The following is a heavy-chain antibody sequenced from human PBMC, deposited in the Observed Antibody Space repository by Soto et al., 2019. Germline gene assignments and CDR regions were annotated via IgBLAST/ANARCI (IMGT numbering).Heavy chain of an antibody. Sequence: QITLKESGPTLVKPTQPLTLTCTFSGFSLSTSGVGVGWIRQPPGKALEWLALIYWDDDKRYSPSLKSRLTITKYTSKNQVVLTMTNMDPVDTATYYCAHLYYYGVFDYWGQGTLVTVSS. CDR2: IYWDDDK. J-gene: IGHJ4*02. V-gene: IGHV2-5*02. D-gene: IGHD3-22*01. CDR3: AHLYYYGVFDY. CDR1: GFSLSTSGVG.